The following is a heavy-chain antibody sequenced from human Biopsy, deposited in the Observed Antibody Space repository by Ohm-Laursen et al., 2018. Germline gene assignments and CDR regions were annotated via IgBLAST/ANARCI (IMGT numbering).Heavy chain of an antibody. CDR2: IFYWGST. CDR3: ARDYDTSGYYYVS. V-gene: IGHV4-39*01. D-gene: IGHD3-22*01. J-gene: IGHJ5*02. Sequence: SDTLSLTCIVSGGSISNNNYYWGWIRQPPGKGLEWIGSIFYWGSTHYKPSLKSRVNISVDTSKNQFSLKLNSVTAADTAVYYCARDYDTSGYYYVSWGQGTLVTVSS. CDR1: GGSISNNNYY.